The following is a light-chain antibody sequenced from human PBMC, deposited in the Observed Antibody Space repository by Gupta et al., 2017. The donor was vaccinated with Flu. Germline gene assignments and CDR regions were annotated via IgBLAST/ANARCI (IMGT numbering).Light chain of an antibody. CDR2: KVS. CDR1: NSDIGAYNY. J-gene: IGLJ4*01. Sequence: QSALTQPASVSVSPGQSIAISCTRTNSDIGAYNYVSWYQQHPGKAHKLNIYKVSNRPSGVSTRLSGDRYSNTDSVTVSGLQAEEGEDYSCDLYRDECVFRG. V-gene: IGLV2-14*01. CDR3: DLYRDECV.